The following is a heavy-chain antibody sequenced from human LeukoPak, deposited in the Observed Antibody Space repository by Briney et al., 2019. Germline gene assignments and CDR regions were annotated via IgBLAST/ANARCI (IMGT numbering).Heavy chain of an antibody. CDR1: GGSISSSSYY. V-gene: IGHV4-39*01. CDR3: ARQRAVAGTTDHYFDY. D-gene: IGHD6-19*01. J-gene: IGHJ4*02. Sequence: SETLSLTCTVSGGSISSSSYYWGWIRQPPGKGLEWLGSIYYSGSTYYNSSLKSRVTISVDTSKNQFSLKLSSVTAADTAVYYCARQRAVAGTTDHYFDYWGQGTLVTVSS. CDR2: IYYSGST.